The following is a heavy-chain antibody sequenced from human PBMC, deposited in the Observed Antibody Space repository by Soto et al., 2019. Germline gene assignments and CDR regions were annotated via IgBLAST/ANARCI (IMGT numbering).Heavy chain of an antibody. D-gene: IGHD3-16*02. Sequence: PGGSLRLSCAASGFTFSSYAMSWVRQAPGKGLEWVSAISGSGGSTYYADSVKGRFTISRDNSKNTLYLQMNSLRAEDTAVYYCAKDLFVHDYVWGNYGSQTFDYWGQGTLVTVSS. CDR3: AKDLFVHDYVWGNYGSQTFDY. J-gene: IGHJ4*02. CDR2: ISGSGGST. V-gene: IGHV3-23*01. CDR1: GFTFSSYA.